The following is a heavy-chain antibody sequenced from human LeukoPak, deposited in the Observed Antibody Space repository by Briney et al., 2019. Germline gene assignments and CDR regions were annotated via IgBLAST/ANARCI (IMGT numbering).Heavy chain of an antibody. V-gene: IGHV4-39*01. CDR2: IYYSGST. J-gene: IGHJ5*02. CDR3: ARGRPLLWFGEFDWFDP. Sequence: PSETLSLTCTVSGGSISSSSYYWGWIRQPPGKGLEWIGSIYYSGSTYYNPSLKSQVTISVDTSKNQFSLKLSSVTAANTAVYYCARGRPLLWFGEFDWFDPWGQGTLVTVSS. CDR1: GGSISSSSYY. D-gene: IGHD3-10*01.